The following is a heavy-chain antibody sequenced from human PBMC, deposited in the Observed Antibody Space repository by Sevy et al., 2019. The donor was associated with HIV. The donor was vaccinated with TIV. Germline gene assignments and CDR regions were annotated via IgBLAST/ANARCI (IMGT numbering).Heavy chain of an antibody. D-gene: IGHD3-16*01. V-gene: IGHV4-34*01. CDR2: INHSGSA. J-gene: IGHJ4*02. CDR3: ARPGGDL. Sequence: SETLSLTCAVYGGSFSAYYWSWIRQAPGQGLEWIGDINHSGSANYNPSLKSRVTISVDTTKSQFSLKLSSVTAADTAVYYCARPGGDLWGRGTVVTVSS. CDR1: GGSFSAYY.